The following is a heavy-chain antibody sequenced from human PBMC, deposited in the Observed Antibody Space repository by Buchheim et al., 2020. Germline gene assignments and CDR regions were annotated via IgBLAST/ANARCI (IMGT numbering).Heavy chain of an antibody. D-gene: IGHD6-19*01. CDR2: IKSKTDGGKT. J-gene: IGHJ4*02. V-gene: IGHV3-15*07. Sequence: EVQLVESGGGLVKPGGSLRLSCAASGFTFSNAWMNWVRQAPGKGLEWVGRIKSKTDGGKTAYAAPVKGRFTIERADSKNTLYLQMNSLKTEDTAVYYCTTGSEQWLVYWGQGTL. CDR3: TTGSEQWLVY. CDR1: GFTFSNAW.